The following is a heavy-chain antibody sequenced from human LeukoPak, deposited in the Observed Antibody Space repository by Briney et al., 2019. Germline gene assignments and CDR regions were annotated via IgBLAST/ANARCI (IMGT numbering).Heavy chain of an antibody. V-gene: IGHV3-21*01. CDR2: ISSSSSYI. Sequence: GGSLRLSCAASGFTFSSYSMHWVRQAPGKGLEWVSSISSSSSYIYYADSVKGRFTISRDNAKNSLYLQMNSLRAEDTAVYYCARDRMTMADAFDIWGQGTMVTVSS. J-gene: IGHJ3*02. CDR3: ARDRMTMADAFDI. D-gene: IGHD4/OR15-4a*01. CDR1: GFTFSSYS.